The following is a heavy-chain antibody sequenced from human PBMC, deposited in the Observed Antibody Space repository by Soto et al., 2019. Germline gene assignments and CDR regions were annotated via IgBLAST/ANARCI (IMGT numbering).Heavy chain of an antibody. V-gene: IGHV4-61*01. J-gene: IGHJ4*02. D-gene: IGHD2-21*02. CDR3: ASEGVGTATIDY. CDR2: IYYSGST. Sequence: QVQLQESGPGLVKPSETLSLTCTVSGGSVSSGSYYWSWIRQPPGKGLEWIGYIYYSGSTNYNPSLKSRXXIXVXXSKNQSSLKLSSVTAADTAVYYCASEGVGTATIDYWGQGTLVTVSS. CDR1: GGSVSSGSYY.